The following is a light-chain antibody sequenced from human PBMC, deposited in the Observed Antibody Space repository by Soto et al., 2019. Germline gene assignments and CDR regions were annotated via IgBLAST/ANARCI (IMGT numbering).Light chain of an antibody. CDR3: QQYNVRPLT. J-gene: IGKJ4*01. CDR1: QAIISK. CDR2: GAS. Sequence: EIVMTQSPVTLSVSPGERVTLSCRASQAIISKLAWYQQKRGQPPRLLIYGASTRATGVPARFSGSGSGTEFTLTISSLQTEDFAVYYCQQYNVRPLTFGGGTKVEIK. V-gene: IGKV3-15*01.